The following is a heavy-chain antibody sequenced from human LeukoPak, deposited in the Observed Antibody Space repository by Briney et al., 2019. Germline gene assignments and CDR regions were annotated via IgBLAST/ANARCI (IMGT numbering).Heavy chain of an antibody. CDR2: ISSSSSYI. CDR3: AKGASDIVVVTSIYYFDY. D-gene: IGHD2-2*01. Sequence: GGSLRLSCAASGFTFSSYSMNWVRQAPGKGLEWVSSISSSSSYIYYADSVKGRFTISRDNAKNSLYVQMNSVRAEDTAVYYCAKGASDIVVVTSIYYFDYWGQGTLVTVSS. J-gene: IGHJ4*02. CDR1: GFTFSSYS. V-gene: IGHV3-21*01.